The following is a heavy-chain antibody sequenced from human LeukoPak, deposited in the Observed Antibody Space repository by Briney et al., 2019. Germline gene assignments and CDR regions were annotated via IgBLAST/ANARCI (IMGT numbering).Heavy chain of an antibody. Sequence: GGSLRLSCAASGFTFSGSAMHWVRQACGKGLEWVGRIRSKANSYATAYAAAVKGRFTISRDDSKNTAYLQMNSLKTEGMSVYYCTRRWSWWAIPFDRLVQGTMVTVSS. J-gene: IGHJ5*02. CDR2: IRSKANSYAT. CDR3: TRRWSWWAIPFDR. CDR1: GFTFSGSA. D-gene: IGHD2-8*02. V-gene: IGHV3-73*01.